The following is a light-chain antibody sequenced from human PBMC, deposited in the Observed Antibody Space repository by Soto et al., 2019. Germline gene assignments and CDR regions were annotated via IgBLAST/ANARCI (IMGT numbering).Light chain of an antibody. V-gene: IGLV2-14*01. Sequence: QSVLTQPASVSGSPGQSITISCTGTSSDVGGHNSVGWYQHNPGKAPKLMIYDVSNRPSGVSSRFSGSKSGNTASLSISGLQAEDEADYYCSSYTSSSTLVFGTGTKLTVL. CDR1: SSDVGGHNS. J-gene: IGLJ1*01. CDR2: DVS. CDR3: SSYTSSSTLV.